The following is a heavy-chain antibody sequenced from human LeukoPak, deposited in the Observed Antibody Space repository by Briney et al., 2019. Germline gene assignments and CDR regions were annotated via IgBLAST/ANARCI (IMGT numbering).Heavy chain of an antibody. CDR3: TTDLYSSSWYYAFDI. CDR1: GFTFSSYW. Sequence: GGSLRLSCAASGFTFSSYWMSWVRQAPGKGLEWVGRIKSKTDGGTTDYAAPVKGRFTISRDGSKNTLYLQMNSLKTEDTAVYYCTTDLYSSSWYYAFDIWGQGTMVTVSS. D-gene: IGHD6-13*01. CDR2: IKSKTDGGTT. V-gene: IGHV3-15*01. J-gene: IGHJ3*02.